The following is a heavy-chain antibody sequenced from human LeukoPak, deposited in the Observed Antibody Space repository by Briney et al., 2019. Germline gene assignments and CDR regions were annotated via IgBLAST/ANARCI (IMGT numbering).Heavy chain of an antibody. V-gene: IGHV4-30-4*01. Sequence: XYXWXWIXXPXGXGLXXIXYIYYSGSTYYNPSLKSRVTISVDTSKNQFSLKLSSVTAADTAVYYCARKPIDDYAQSAGDYWGQGTLVTVSS. CDR3: ARKPIDDYAQSAGDY. J-gene: IGHJ4*02. CDR2: IYYSGST. CDR1: XYX. D-gene: IGHD4-17*01.